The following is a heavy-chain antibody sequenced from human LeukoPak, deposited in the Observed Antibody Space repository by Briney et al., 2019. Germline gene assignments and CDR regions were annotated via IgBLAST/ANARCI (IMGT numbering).Heavy chain of an antibody. CDR3: AKRGGYSFDY. CDR1: GFTFSTYA. CDR2: FIGGGGST. D-gene: IGHD2-15*01. V-gene: IGHV3-23*01. Sequence: GGSLRLSCAASGFTFSTYAMNWVCQAPGKGLEWVSVFIGGGGSTYYADSVKGRFTISRDNSKNTLYLQMNSLRAEDTAVYYCAKRGGYSFDYWGQGTLVTVSS. J-gene: IGHJ4*02.